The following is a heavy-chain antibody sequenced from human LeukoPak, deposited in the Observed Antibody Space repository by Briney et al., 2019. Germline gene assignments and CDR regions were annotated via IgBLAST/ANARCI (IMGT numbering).Heavy chain of an antibody. CDR1: GGSISSGDYY. Sequence: PSQTLSLTCTVSGGSISSGDYYWSWIRQPPGRGLEWIGYIYYSGSTYYNPSLKSRVTISVDTSKNQFSLKLSSVTASDTAVYYCARRPLGYCSSTSCYVPNAFDIWGQGTMVTVSS. J-gene: IGHJ3*02. V-gene: IGHV4-30-4*01. CDR3: ARRPLGYCSSTSCYVPNAFDI. CDR2: IYYSGST. D-gene: IGHD2-2*01.